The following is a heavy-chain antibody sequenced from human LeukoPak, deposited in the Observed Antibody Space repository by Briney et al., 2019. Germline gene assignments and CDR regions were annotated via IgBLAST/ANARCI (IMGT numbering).Heavy chain of an antibody. CDR1: GFTFRHYA. D-gene: IGHD6-13*01. J-gene: IGHJ6*03. CDR3: ARAPHAAAGVFYYYYYYMDV. CDR2: ISDSGFTT. Sequence: GGSLRLSCAASGFTFRHYAMSWVRQAPGKGLEWVSSISDSGFTTYYADSVKGRFTISRDNSKNTLYLQMISLRSEDTAVYYCARAPHAAAGVFYYYYYYMDVWGKGTTVTVSS. V-gene: IGHV3-23*01.